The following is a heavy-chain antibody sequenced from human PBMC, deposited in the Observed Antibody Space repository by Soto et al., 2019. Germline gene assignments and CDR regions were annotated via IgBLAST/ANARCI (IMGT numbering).Heavy chain of an antibody. V-gene: IGHV3-48*01. CDR2: ISSSSSTI. Sequence: EVQLVESGGGSVQPGGSLRLSCAASGFTFSSYSMNWVRQAPGKGLEWVSYISSSSSTIYYADSVKGRFTISRDNAKNSLYLQMNSLRAEDTAVYYCARGGSLNWFDPWGQGTLVTVSS. J-gene: IGHJ5*02. CDR1: GFTFSSYS. CDR3: ARGGSLNWFDP. D-gene: IGHD3-10*01.